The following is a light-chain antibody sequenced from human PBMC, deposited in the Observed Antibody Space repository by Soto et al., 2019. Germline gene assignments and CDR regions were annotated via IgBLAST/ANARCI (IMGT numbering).Light chain of an antibody. J-gene: IGKJ1*01. V-gene: IGKV1-12*01. CDR1: QGIGDR. Sequence: DIQVTQSPSSVSASVGERVTITCRASQGIGDRLAWYQHKPGKAPQLLIQTASTLLSGVPSRFSGGGSGTEFTLTINSLQADDFATYYCQQYNSHSETFGQGTKVDIK. CDR3: QQYNSHSET. CDR2: TAS.